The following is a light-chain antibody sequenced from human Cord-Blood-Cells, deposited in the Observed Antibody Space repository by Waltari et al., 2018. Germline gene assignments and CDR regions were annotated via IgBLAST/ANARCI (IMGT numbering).Light chain of an antibody. CDR2: LNSDGSH. Sequence: QLVLTQSPSASASLGASVTLTCTLTRGHRSYAIAWPQQQPEKGPRYLMKLNSDGSHSKGDGIPDRFSGSSSGAERYLTISSLQSEDEADYYCQTWGTGIRVFGGGTKLTVL. CDR3: QTWGTGIRV. CDR1: RGHRSYA. J-gene: IGLJ3*02. V-gene: IGLV4-69*01.